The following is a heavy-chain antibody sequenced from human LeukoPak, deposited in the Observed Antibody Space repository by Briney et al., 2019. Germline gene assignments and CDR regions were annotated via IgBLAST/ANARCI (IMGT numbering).Heavy chain of an antibody. CDR1: GFTFSSYW. CDR2: INSDGSST. J-gene: IGHJ4*02. Sequence: QPGGSLRLSCAASGFTFSSYWMHWVRQAPGKGLVWVSRINSDGSSTSYADSVKGRFTISRDNAKNTLYLQMNSLRAEDTAVYYCASDGKFIKGYYYDSRGVDYWGQGTLVTVSS. CDR3: ASDGKFIKGYYYDSRGVDY. D-gene: IGHD3-22*01. V-gene: IGHV3-74*01.